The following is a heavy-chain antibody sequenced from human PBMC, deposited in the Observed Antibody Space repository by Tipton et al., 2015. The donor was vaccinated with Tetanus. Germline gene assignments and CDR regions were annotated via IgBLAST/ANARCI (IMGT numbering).Heavy chain of an antibody. V-gene: IGHV1-18*01. CDR1: GYTFTHYG. D-gene: IGHD3/OR15-3a*01. CDR3: ARGRGLGPHEYFEH. J-gene: IGHJ5*02. Sequence: QVQLVQSGAEVKKPGASVKVSCKASGYTFTHYGVNWVRQAPGQGLEWMGWISPFNENVSYAEKFQGRLTMTTDRSTATVYMDLRSLRSDDTAVYYCARGRGLGPHEYFEHWGQGTLVTVSS. CDR2: ISPFNENV.